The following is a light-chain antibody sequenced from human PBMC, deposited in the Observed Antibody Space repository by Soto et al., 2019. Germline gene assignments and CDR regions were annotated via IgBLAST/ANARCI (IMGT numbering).Light chain of an antibody. Sequence: EIVMTQSPATLSVSPGERATLSCRASQSVNSNLAWYQQKPGQAPRLLIYGASTRATGIPARFSGSGSGTEFTLTISSLQSEYFAVYYCQQYNNWPFTFGPGTKVDIK. J-gene: IGKJ3*01. CDR3: QQYNNWPFT. V-gene: IGKV3-15*01. CDR1: QSVNSN. CDR2: GAS.